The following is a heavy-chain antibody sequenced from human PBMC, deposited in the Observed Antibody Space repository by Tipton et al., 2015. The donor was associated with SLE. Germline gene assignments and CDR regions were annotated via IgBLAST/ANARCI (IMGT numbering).Heavy chain of an antibody. D-gene: IGHD1-20*01. J-gene: IGHJ6*02. CDR1: GGFISGSGYY. Sequence: TLSLTCPLSGGFISGSGYYWGWIRQPPGKGLEWIGSISYSGSTYYNPSLKSRVASSVDASNNQFSLKLRFVTAADTAVYYCARVGPGITGRGDVWGQGTTVTVSS. CDR3: ARVGPGITGRGDV. V-gene: IGHV4-39*07. CDR2: ISYSGST.